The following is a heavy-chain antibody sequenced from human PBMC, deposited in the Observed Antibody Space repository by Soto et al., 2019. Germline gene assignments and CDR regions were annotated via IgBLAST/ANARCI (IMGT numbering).Heavy chain of an antibody. CDR3: AGEKWVATDFNGLDV. J-gene: IGHJ6*02. CDR2: IYHSGST. V-gene: IGHV4-30-2*01. D-gene: IGHD5-12*01. Sequence: PSETLSLTCAVSGGSISSGGYFWSWIRQPPGKGLEWIGYIYHSGSTYYNPSLKSRVSISLDTSKNEFSLEVNSVTAADTAVYFCAGEKWVATDFNGLDVWGQGTTVTVSS. CDR1: GGSISSGGYF.